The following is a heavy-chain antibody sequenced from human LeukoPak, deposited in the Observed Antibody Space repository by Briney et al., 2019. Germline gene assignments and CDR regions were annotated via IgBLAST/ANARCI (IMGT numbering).Heavy chain of an antibody. CDR3: AKVSGSGSYNRWTHFDY. V-gene: IGHV3-23*01. J-gene: IGHJ4*02. Sequence: GGSLRLSCAASGFAFSSYAMSWVRQAPGKGLEWVSAISGSGGSTYYADSVMGRFTISRDNSKNTLYLQMNSLRAEDTAVYYCAKVSGSGSYNRWTHFDYWGQGTLVTVSS. D-gene: IGHD1-26*01. CDR1: GFAFSSYA. CDR2: ISGSGGST.